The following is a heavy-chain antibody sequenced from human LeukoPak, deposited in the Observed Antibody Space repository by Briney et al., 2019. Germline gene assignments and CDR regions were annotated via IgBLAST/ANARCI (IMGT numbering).Heavy chain of an antibody. CDR3: ARWGSVVVTAITYYFDY. D-gene: IGHD2-21*02. CDR2: IYYSGST. CDR1: GGSISSGDYY. J-gene: IGHJ4*02. Sequence: SQTLSLTCTVSGGSISSGDYYWSWIRQPPGKGLEWIGYIYYSGSTYYNPSLKSRVTISVDTSKNQFSLKLSSVTAADTAVYYRARWGSVVVTAITYYFDYWGQGTLVTVSS. V-gene: IGHV4-30-4*01.